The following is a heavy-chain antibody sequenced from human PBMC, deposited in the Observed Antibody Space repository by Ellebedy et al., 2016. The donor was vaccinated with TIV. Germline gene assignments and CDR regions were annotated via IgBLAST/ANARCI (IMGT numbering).Heavy chain of an antibody. V-gene: IGHV3-7*04. CDR2: MKYDEIET. J-gene: IGHJ3*01. CDR3: VRDTVAVPDGNTFDF. D-gene: IGHD2-2*01. Sequence: GESLKISCAASGFTFSRFWTGWIRQAPGKGLEWVAHMKYDEIETYYANSIKGRFTISRDNARNSLYLQMKSLRLDDSAMSYCVRDTVAVPDGNTFDFWGQGTMVSVST. CDR1: GFTFSRFW.